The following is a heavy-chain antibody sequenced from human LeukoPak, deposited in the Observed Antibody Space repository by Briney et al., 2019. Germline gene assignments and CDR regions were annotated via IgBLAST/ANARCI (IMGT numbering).Heavy chain of an antibody. CDR3: ARPDFIVGATNAFDI. V-gene: IGHV5-51*01. Sequence: HGESLKISCKGSGYSFTSYWIGWVRQMPGKGLEWMGIIYPGDSDTRYSPSFQGQVTISADKSISTAYLQWSSLKASDTAMYYCARPDFIVGATNAFDIWGQGTMVTVSS. CDR1: GYSFTSYW. J-gene: IGHJ3*02. CDR2: IYPGDSDT. D-gene: IGHD1-26*01.